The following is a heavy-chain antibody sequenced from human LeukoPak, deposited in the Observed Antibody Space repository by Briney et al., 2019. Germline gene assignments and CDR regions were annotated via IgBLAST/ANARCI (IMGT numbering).Heavy chain of an antibody. CDR3: ARGRAYYYDSSDAFDI. Sequence: SETLSLTCTVSGGSVSSGSYYWSWIRQPPGKGLEWIGYIYYSGSTNYNPSLKSRVTISVDTSKNQFSLKLSSVTAADTAVYYCARGRAYYYDSSDAFDIWGQGTMVTVSS. D-gene: IGHD3-22*01. J-gene: IGHJ3*02. V-gene: IGHV4-61*01. CDR1: GGSVSSGSYY. CDR2: IYYSGST.